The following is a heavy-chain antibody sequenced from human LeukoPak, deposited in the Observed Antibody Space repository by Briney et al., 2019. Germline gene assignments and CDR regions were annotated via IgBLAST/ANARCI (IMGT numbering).Heavy chain of an antibody. CDR1: GGSISSGDYY. D-gene: IGHD4-23*01. J-gene: IGHJ4*02. V-gene: IGHV4-30-4*08. CDR3: ARGIPPPTVVGAPNEIPYFDY. Sequence: PSQTLSLTCTVSGGSISSGDYYWSWIRQPPGKGLEWIGEINHSGSTNYNPSLKSRVTISVDTSKNQFSLKLSSVTAADTAVYYCARGIPPPTVVGAPNEIPYFDYWGQGTLVTVSS. CDR2: INHSGST.